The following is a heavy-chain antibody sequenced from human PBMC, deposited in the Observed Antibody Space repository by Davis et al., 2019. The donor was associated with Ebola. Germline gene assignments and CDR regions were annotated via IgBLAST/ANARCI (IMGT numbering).Heavy chain of an antibody. Sequence: MPSETLSLTCAVYGGSFSGYYWSWIRQPPGKGLEWIGEINHSGSTNYNPSLKSRVTMSIDTSKNQFSLKLRSVTAADTALYHCVRHHMWLGAIQDWGQGTLVTVSS. CDR1: GGSFSGYY. J-gene: IGHJ4*02. D-gene: IGHD3-10*01. V-gene: IGHV4-34*01. CDR2: INHSGST. CDR3: VRHHMWLGAIQD.